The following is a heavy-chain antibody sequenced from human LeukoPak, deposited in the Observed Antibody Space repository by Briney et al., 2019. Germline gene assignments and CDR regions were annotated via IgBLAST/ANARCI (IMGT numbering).Heavy chain of an antibody. CDR1: GGSFSGYY. V-gene: IGHV4-34*01. CDR2: INHSGST. D-gene: IGHD6-19*01. J-gene: IGHJ2*01. CDR3: ARIAVAGQHWYFDL. Sequence: SETLSLTCAVYGGSFSGYYWSWLRQPPGKGLEWFGEINHSGSTNYNPSLKSRVTISVDTSKNQFSLKLGSVTAADTAVYYCARIAVAGQHWYFDLWGRGTLVTVSS.